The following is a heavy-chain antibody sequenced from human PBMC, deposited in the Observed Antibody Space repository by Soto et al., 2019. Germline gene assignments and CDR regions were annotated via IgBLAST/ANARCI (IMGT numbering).Heavy chain of an antibody. D-gene: IGHD6-13*01. V-gene: IGHV4-59*01. J-gene: IGHJ4*02. CDR3: ARAPAQLKRSSWYDFDY. CDR2: IYYSGST. CDR1: GGSISSYY. Sequence: PSEILSLTCTVFGGSISSYYWSWIRQPPGKGLEWIGYIYYSGSTNYNPSLKSRVTISVDTSKNQFSLKLSSVTAADTAVYYCARAPAQLKRSSWYDFDYWGQGTLVTVSS.